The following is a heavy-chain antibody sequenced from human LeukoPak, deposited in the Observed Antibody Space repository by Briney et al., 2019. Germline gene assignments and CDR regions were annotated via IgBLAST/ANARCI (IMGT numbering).Heavy chain of an antibody. CDR2: IGASGEST. CDR1: GFNFSVAA. J-gene: IGHJ3*01. D-gene: IGHD5-24*01. CDR3: AKDIQLST. V-gene: IGHV3-23*01. Sequence: PGGSLRLSCAASGFNFSVAAMTWVRQAPGKGLEWVSLIGASGESTYYADSVKGRFTISRDNSKNTLSLQVNSLRVEDTAMYFCAKDIQLSTWGLGTMVTVSS.